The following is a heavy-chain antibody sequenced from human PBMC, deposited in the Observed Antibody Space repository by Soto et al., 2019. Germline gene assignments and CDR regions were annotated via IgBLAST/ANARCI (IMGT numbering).Heavy chain of an antibody. CDR3: AKNNRYCSSTNCFVFDY. D-gene: IGHD2-2*01. Sequence: GGSQRLSCAASGFTFSGYWMSWVRQAPGKGLEWVANIKQDGSEKYYVDSVKGRFTISRDNAKNSLYLLMNSLRAEDTAVYYCAKNNRYCSSTNCFVFDYWGQGTLVTVSS. J-gene: IGHJ4*02. V-gene: IGHV3-7*01. CDR2: IKQDGSEK. CDR1: GFTFSGYW.